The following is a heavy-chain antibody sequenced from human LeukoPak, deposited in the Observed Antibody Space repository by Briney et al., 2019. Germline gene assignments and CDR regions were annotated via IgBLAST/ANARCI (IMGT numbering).Heavy chain of an antibody. D-gene: IGHD1-26*01. Sequence: SETLSLTCGLSGYSISSGYYWGWIRQPPGKGLEWIGSIYHSGGTYSNPSLKSRVTISVDTPKNQFSLKLSSVTAADTAVYYCARQRIGGSYETDDAFDIWGQGTMVTVSS. V-gene: IGHV4-38-2*01. CDR2: IYHSGGT. J-gene: IGHJ3*02. CDR3: ARQRIGGSYETDDAFDI. CDR1: GYSISSGYY.